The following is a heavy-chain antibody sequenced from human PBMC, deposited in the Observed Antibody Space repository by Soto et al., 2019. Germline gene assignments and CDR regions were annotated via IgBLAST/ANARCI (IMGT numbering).Heavy chain of an antibody. Sequence: QVQLQESGPGLEKPSETLSLTCTVSGGSVSSGSYYWSWIRQPPGKGLEWIGYIYYSGSTKSNPSLKSRVTISGDTSKNQFYLKLRSVTAADTAVYYCARAGLGAGSDYWGQGTLVTVSS. J-gene: IGHJ4*02. CDR1: GGSVSSGSYY. D-gene: IGHD1-26*01. V-gene: IGHV4-61*01. CDR3: ARAGLGAGSDY. CDR2: IYYSGST.